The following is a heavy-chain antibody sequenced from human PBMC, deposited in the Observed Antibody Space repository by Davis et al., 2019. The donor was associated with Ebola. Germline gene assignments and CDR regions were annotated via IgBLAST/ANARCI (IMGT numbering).Heavy chain of an antibody. J-gene: IGHJ4*02. V-gene: IGHV3-74*01. CDR3: ARGGIVATIKYYFDY. D-gene: IGHD5-12*01. CDR2: INSDGSST. Sequence: GESLKISCGGSGFTFSSYWMHWVRQAPGKGLVWVSRINSDGSSTSYADSVKGRFTISRDNAKNTLYLQMNSLRAEDTAVYYCARGGIVATIKYYFDYWGQGTLVTVSS. CDR1: GFTFSSYW.